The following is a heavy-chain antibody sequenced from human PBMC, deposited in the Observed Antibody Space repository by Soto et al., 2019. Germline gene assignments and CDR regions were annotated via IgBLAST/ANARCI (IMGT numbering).Heavy chain of an antibody. CDR3: ARRGLGYSYGWGNAGANKNNWFDP. CDR2: INHSGRS. D-gene: IGHD5-18*01. CDR1: GVSFNVSY. V-gene: IGHV4-34*01. Sequence: PLDSLSLTCGVHGVSFNVSYSSWLLHPPGKGLSWIWEINHSGRSNHNLSLKSRETISVDTPKIQFSMKLSSVTAAHTAVYHCARRGLGYSYGWGNAGANKNNWFDPWGQGTLVTVS. J-gene: IGHJ5*02.